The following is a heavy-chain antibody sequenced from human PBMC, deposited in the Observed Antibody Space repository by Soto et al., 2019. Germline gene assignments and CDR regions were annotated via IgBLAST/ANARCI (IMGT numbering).Heavy chain of an antibody. CDR1: GFTFSSYW. D-gene: IGHD5-12*01. V-gene: IGHV3-7*01. CDR2: IEQDGSEV. CDR3: VQDRWLGN. Sequence: EVQLVESGGGLVQPGGSLRLSCAASGFTFSSYWMSWVRQAPGKGLEWVANIEQDGSEVYYVDSVKGRFTISRDNAKTSLYLQMYSLRAEDTAVYYCVQDRWLGNWGQGTLVTVSS. J-gene: IGHJ4*02.